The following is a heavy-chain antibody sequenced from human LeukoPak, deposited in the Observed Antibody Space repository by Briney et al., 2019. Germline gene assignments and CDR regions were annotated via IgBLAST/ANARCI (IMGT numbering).Heavy chain of an antibody. CDR1: GGSFSDYY. Sequence: SETLSLTCAVFGGSFSDYYWSWIRQPPGKGLEWIGEINHSGSTNYNPSLKSRVTTSIDTSKNQFSLKLTSVTAADTAVYFCARSPQGLIHRAHYFDYWGQGTPVTVSS. V-gene: IGHV4-34*01. CDR2: INHSGST. CDR3: ARSPQGLIHRAHYFDY. D-gene: IGHD6-19*01. J-gene: IGHJ4*02.